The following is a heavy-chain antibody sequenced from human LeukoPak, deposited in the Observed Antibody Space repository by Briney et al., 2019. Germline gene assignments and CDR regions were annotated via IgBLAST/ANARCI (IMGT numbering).Heavy chain of an antibody. CDR1: GYSFTSYW. D-gene: IGHD2-2*01. V-gene: IGHV5-51*01. CDR2: IYPGDSDT. Sequence: GESLKISCKGSGYSFTSYWIGCVRQMPGKGLEWMGIIYPGDSDTRYSPSFQGQVTISADKSISTAYLQWSSLKASDTAMYYCARRGGEYCSSTSCYDDYWGQGTLVTVSS. CDR3: ARRGGEYCSSTSCYDDY. J-gene: IGHJ4*02.